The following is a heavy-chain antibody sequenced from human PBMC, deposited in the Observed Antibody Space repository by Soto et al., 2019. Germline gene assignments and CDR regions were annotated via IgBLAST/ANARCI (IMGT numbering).Heavy chain of an antibody. V-gene: IGHV1-69*02. CDR1: GGTFSSYT. D-gene: IGHD6-19*01. Sequence: SVKVSCKASGGTFSSYTISWVRQAPGQGLEWMGRIIPILGIANYAQKFQGRVTITADKSTSTAYMELSSLRSEDTAVYYCARGLPAIAVVPAFDYWGQGTLVTVSS. J-gene: IGHJ4*02. CDR2: IIPILGIA. CDR3: ARGLPAIAVVPAFDY.